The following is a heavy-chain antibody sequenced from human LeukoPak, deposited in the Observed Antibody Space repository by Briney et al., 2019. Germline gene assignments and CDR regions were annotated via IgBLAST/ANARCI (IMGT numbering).Heavy chain of an antibody. J-gene: IGHJ4*02. D-gene: IGHD3-22*01. V-gene: IGHV3-23*01. CDR2: ISGSGGST. CDR1: GLTFSSYA. Sequence: GGSLRLSCAASGLTFSSYAMSWVRQAPGKGLEWVSAISGSGGSTYYADSVKGRFTISRGNSKNTLYLHMNSLRAEDTAVYYCAKVPTMIVVVSLDYWGQGTLVTVS. CDR3: AKVPTMIVVVSLDY.